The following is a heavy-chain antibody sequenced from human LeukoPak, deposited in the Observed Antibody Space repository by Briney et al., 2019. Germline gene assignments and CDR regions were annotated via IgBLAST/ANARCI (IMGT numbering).Heavy chain of an antibody. D-gene: IGHD3-10*01. J-gene: IGHJ5*02. CDR1: GYSISSGYY. V-gene: IGHV4-38-2*02. Sequence: PSETLSLTCTVSGYSISSGYYWGWIRQPPGKGLEWIGSIYHSGSTYYNPSLKSRVTISVDTSKNQFSLKLSSVTAADTAVYYCARDSLWFGESKLNWFDPWGQGTLVTVSS. CDR3: ARDSLWFGESKLNWFDP. CDR2: IYHSGST.